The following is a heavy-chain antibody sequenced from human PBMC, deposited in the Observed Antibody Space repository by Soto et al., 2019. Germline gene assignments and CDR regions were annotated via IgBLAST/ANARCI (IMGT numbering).Heavy chain of an antibody. J-gene: IGHJ4*02. D-gene: IGHD3-3*01. Sequence: SETLSLTCTVSGGSISSSSYYWGWIRQPPGKGLEWIGSIYYSGSTYYNPSLKSRVTISVDTSKNQFSLKLSSVTAADTAVYYCARPPSLEWSTSEYWGQGTLVTVSS. CDR1: GGSISSSSYY. CDR2: IYYSGST. CDR3: ARPPSLEWSTSEY. V-gene: IGHV4-39*01.